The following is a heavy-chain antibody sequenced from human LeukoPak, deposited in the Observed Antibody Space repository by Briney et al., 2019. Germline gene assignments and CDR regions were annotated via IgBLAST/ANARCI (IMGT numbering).Heavy chain of an antibody. CDR1: GFTSTNPA. CDR2: VSGTGDFI. CDR3: AKTRGGNPRYYFDY. J-gene: IGHJ4*01. D-gene: IGHD4-23*01. V-gene: IGHV3-23*01. Sequence: GGSLRLSCAASGFTSTNPAMGWVRQAPGKGLEWVSVVSGTGDFIYYGDSVKGRFTISRDNSKNTLYLHMSSLRAEDTAFYYCAKTRGGNPRYYFDYWGHGTLVTVSS.